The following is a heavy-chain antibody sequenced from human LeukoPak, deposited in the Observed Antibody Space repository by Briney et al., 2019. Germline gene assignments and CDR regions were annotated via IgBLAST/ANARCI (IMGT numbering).Heavy chain of an antibody. CDR2: IYPGDSES. V-gene: IGHV5-51*01. CDR3: ARRVYSSSSPFDY. CDR1: GYRFSSYW. J-gene: IGHJ4*02. Sequence: GESLKISCKGSGYRFSSYWIGWVRPMPGKGLEWMGIIYPGDSESRYSPSFQGQVTMSADKSISIAYLQWNSLKASDTAMYYCARRVYSSSSPFDYWGQGTLVTVSS. D-gene: IGHD6-6*01.